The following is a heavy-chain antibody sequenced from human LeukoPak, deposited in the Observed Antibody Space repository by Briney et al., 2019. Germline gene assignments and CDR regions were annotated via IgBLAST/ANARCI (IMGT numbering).Heavy chain of an antibody. J-gene: IGHJ1*01. CDR1: GFTFSSYG. CDR3: AKSRNSGSAIRVEYFQH. CDR2: IRYEGSNK. Sequence: GGSLRLSCAASGFTFSSYGMHWVRQAPGKGLEWVAFIRYEGSNKYYADSVKGRFTISRDNSKNTLYLQMNSLRAEDTAVYYCAKSRNSGSAIRVEYFQHWGQGTLVTVSS. V-gene: IGHV3-30*02. D-gene: IGHD6-19*01.